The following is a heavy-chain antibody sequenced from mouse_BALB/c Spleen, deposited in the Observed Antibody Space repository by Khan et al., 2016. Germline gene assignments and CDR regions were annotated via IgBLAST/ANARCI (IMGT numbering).Heavy chain of an antibody. Sequence: QVQLVQSGPELKKPGETVKISCKASGYTFTNYGVHWVKQAPGKGLKWMGWINTHTGAPTYAEEFKGRFAFSLETSASTAFLQIDNLENEDTATYFCARWYGNYALDYWGQGTSVTVSS. J-gene: IGHJ4*01. V-gene: IGHV9-3*02. D-gene: IGHD2-10*02. CDR2: INTHTGAP. CDR3: ARWYGNYALDY. CDR1: GYTFTNYG.